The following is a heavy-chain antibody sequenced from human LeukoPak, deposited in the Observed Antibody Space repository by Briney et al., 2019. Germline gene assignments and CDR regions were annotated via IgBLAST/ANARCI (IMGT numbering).Heavy chain of an antibody. CDR3: ARTSLRIQLYWFDP. Sequence: PGGSLRLSCAASGFTFSSYAMHWVRQAPGKGLEYVSAISSNGGSTYYANSVKGRFTISRDNSKNTLFLQMGSLRAEDMAVYYCARTSLRIQLYWFDPWGQGTLVTVSS. V-gene: IGHV3-64*01. CDR2: ISSNGGST. CDR1: GFTFSSYA. D-gene: IGHD5-18*01. J-gene: IGHJ5*02.